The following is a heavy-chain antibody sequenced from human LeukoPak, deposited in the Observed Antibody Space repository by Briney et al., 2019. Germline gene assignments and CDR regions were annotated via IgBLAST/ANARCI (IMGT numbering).Heavy chain of an antibody. V-gene: IGHV3-21*01. Sequence: GGSLRLSCAASGFTFSSYSMNWVRQAPGKGLEWVSSISSSSSYIYYADSVKGRFTISRDNSKNTLYLQMNSLRAEDTAVYYCAKGRYKYGFHAFDIWGQGTMVTVSS. CDR3: AKGRYKYGFHAFDI. CDR2: ISSSSSYI. CDR1: GFTFSSYS. J-gene: IGHJ3*02. D-gene: IGHD5-18*01.